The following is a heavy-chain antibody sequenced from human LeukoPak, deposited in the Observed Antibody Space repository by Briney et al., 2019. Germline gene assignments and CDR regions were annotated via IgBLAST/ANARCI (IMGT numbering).Heavy chain of an antibody. CDR2: INPNSGGT. J-gene: IGHJ3*02. CDR1: GYTFTDYY. V-gene: IGHV1-2*02. Sequence: GASEKVCCKASGYTFTDYYMHWVRQAAGQGLDWMGWINPNSGGTQSAQKFQGRVTMTRDTSISTAYMELSRLKSDDTAVYYCARMKGASAFDIWGQGTMVTVSS. CDR3: ARMKGASAFDI.